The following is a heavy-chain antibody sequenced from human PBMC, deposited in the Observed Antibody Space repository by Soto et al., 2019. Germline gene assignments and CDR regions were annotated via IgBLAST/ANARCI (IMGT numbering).Heavy chain of an antibody. CDR2: IYYSGST. CDR3: ARIRSGSYVDY. J-gene: IGHJ4*02. D-gene: IGHD1-26*01. CDR1: GDSVSSYY. Sequence: SETLSLTCTVSGDSVSSYYWSWIRQSPGKGLEWIGYIYYSGSTYYNPSLKSRVTISVDTSKNQFSLKLSSVTAADTAVYYCARIRSGSYVDYWSQGTLVTVSS. V-gene: IGHV4-59*08.